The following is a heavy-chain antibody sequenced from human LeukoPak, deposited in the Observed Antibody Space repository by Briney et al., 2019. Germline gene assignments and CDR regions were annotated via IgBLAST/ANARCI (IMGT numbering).Heavy chain of an antibody. CDR3: ATGIAVAGTRDY. D-gene: IGHD6-19*01. CDR1: GYTFTSYG. Sequence: ASVKVSCKASGYTFTSYGISWVPQAPGQGLEWMGWISAYNGNTNYAQKLQGRVTMTTDTSTSTAYMELRSLRSDDTAVYYCATGIAVAGTRDYWGQGTLVTVSS. V-gene: IGHV1-18*04. CDR2: ISAYNGNT. J-gene: IGHJ4*02.